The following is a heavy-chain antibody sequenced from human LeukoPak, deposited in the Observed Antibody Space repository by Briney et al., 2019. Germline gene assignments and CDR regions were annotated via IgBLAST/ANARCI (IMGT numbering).Heavy chain of an antibody. CDR3: ARDLGYSSSWSLDY. V-gene: IGHV3-21*01. Sequence: GGSLRLSCAVSGFTFDDYTMNWVRQAPGKGLEWVSSISSSGSYIYYADSVKGRFTIPRDNAKNSLYLQMNSLRAEDTAVYYCARDLGYSSSWSLDYWGQGTLVTVSS. D-gene: IGHD6-13*01. CDR2: ISSSGSYI. J-gene: IGHJ4*02. CDR1: GFTFDDYT.